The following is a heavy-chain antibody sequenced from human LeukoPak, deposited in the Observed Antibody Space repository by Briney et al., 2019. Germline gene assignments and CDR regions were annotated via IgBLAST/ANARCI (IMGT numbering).Heavy chain of an antibody. D-gene: IGHD3-3*01. CDR2: IYHSGST. V-gene: IGHV4-59*02. J-gene: IGHJ4*02. CDR3: ASLGGYYDFWSGYRDY. CDR1: GGSVSSYY. Sequence: SETLSLTCTVSGGSVSSYYWSWIRQPPGKGLEWIGNIYHSGSTNHSPSLKSRVTTSVDTSKNQFSLELSSVTAADTAVYFCASLGGYYDFWSGYRDYWGQGILVTVSS.